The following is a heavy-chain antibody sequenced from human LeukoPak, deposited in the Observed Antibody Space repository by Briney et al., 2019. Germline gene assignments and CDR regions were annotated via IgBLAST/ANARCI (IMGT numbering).Heavy chain of an antibody. CDR3: ARGLDSSSWYWLVFDY. CDR1: GYSFTSYW. CDR2: IYPGDSDT. J-gene: IGHJ4*02. V-gene: IGHV5-51*01. D-gene: IGHD6-13*01. Sequence: GESLKISCKGSGYSFTSYWIGWVRQMPGKGLEWTGIIYPGDSDTRYSPSFQGQVTISADKSISTAYLQWSSLKASDTAMYYCARGLDSSSWYWLVFDYWGQGTLVTVSS.